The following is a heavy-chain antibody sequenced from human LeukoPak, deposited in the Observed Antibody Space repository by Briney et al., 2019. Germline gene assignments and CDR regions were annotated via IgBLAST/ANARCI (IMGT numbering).Heavy chain of an antibody. CDR1: GGSLSAYY. CDR2: INHGGST. CDR3: ARDRARGGDYYYYYMDV. J-gene: IGHJ6*03. D-gene: IGHD3-10*01. V-gene: IGHV4-34*01. Sequence: SETLSLTCAVYGGSLSAYYWTWIRQPPGKGLEWIGEINHGGSTNYNPSLKSRVTISIDTSKNQFSLKLSSVTAADTAVYYCARDRARGGDYYYYYMDVWGKGTTVTISS.